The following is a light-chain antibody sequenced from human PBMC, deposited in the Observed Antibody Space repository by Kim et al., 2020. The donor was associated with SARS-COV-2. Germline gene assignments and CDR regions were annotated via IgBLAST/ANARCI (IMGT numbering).Light chain of an antibody. V-gene: IGKV1-33*01. Sequence: SASDGDRVTITCQASQDITNYLNWYQQQPGKAPKLLIYDASILEAGVPSRFSGRGSGTDFSFTITNLQPEDVATYYCQQYHTLISFGQGTRLEIK. CDR1: QDITNY. J-gene: IGKJ5*01. CDR3: QQYHTLIS. CDR2: DAS.